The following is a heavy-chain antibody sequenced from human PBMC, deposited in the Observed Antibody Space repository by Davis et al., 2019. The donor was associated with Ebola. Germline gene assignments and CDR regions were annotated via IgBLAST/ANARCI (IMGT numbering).Heavy chain of an antibody. D-gene: IGHD3-10*01. CDR1: AFTFSNYW. CDR2: INSDGTFT. Sequence: PGGSLRLSCAASAFTFSNYWMCWVRQAPGEGLMCVSRINSDGTFTTYADSVKGRFTISRDNAKNTLYLQMNSLRAEDTAVYYCARTYYYFDHWGQGTLVTVSS. J-gene: IGHJ4*02. CDR3: ARTYYYFDH. V-gene: IGHV3-74*01.